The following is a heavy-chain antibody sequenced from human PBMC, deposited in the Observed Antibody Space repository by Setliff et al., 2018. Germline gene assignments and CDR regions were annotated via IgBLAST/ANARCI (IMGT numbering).Heavy chain of an antibody. D-gene: IGHD2-2*01. J-gene: IGHJ5*02. CDR1: GGSLSSYNY. Sequence: PSETLSLTCTVSGGSLSSYNYWSWIRQPAGKGLEWIGQIYTSGDTNYNPSLKSRVSMSLDTSKNQFSLKLSSVTAADTAVYYCARGIGGYCSSMSCSNESWPWGQGTLVTVSS. V-gene: IGHV4-4*07. CDR3: ARGIGGYCSSMSCSNESWP. CDR2: IYTSGDT.